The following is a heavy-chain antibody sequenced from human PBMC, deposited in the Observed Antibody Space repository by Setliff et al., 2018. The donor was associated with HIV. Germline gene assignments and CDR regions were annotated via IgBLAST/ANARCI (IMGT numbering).Heavy chain of an antibody. D-gene: IGHD3-3*01. V-gene: IGHV4-39*01. CDR3: ARVNGYYDFRSGPAGYFQP. Sequence: ASETLSLTCTVSGGSISSRSYYWAWIRQPPGKGLEWIGNIYYRGSTSYNPSLKSRGAMSVDTAKNQFSLRLSSVTAADTAVYYCARVNGYYDFRSGPAGYFQPWGQGTLVTVSS. CDR1: GGSISSRSYY. J-gene: IGHJ1*01. CDR2: IYYRGST.